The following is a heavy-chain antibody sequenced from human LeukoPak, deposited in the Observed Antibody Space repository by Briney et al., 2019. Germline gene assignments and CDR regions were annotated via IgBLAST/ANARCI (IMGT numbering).Heavy chain of an antibody. V-gene: IGHV1-69*13. CDR2: IIPIYGRA. CDR1: GGSFTSYG. CDR3: AAGGAYEFRDDY. Sequence: SVKVSCKASGGSFTSYGISWVRQAPGHALEWMGKIIPIYGRANYVQKFQGRVTITADELTPTSYMELSSLTAEDVAVYYCAAGGAYEFRDDYWGQGTLVTVSS. D-gene: IGHD3-3*01. J-gene: IGHJ4*02.